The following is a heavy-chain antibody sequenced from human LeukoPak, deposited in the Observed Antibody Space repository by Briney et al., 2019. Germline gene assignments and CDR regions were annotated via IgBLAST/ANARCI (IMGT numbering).Heavy chain of an antibody. CDR2: ISSSSSYI. Sequence: GGSLRLSCAASGFTFSSYSMNWVRQAPGKGLEWVSSISSSSSYIYYADSVKGRFTISRDNAKNSLYLLMNSLRAEDTAVYYCAREDCSSTSCYTSIDYWGQGTLVTVSS. CDR3: AREDCSSTSCYTSIDY. D-gene: IGHD2-2*02. J-gene: IGHJ4*02. V-gene: IGHV3-21*01. CDR1: GFTFSSYS.